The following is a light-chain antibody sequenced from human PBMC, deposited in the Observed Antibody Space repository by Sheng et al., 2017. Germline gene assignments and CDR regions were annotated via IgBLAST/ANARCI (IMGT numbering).Light chain of an antibody. J-gene: IGKJ1*01. Sequence: EIVMTQSPATLSVSPGERATLSCRASQSVSSNLAWYQQKPGQAPRLLIYAASRRATGIPDRFSGSGSETDFTLTISRLEPEDFAVYYCQHFASSSWTFGQGTKVEVK. CDR2: AAS. CDR3: QHFASSSWT. V-gene: IGKV3-20*01. CDR1: QSVSSN.